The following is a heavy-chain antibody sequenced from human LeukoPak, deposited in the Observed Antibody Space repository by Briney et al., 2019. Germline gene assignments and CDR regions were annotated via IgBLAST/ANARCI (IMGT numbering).Heavy chain of an antibody. V-gene: IGHV1-58*01. J-gene: IGHJ4*02. Sequence: SVKVSCKASGFTFTSSAVQWVRQARGQRLEWIGWIVVGSGNTNYAQKFQGRVTITADESTSTAYMELSSLRSEDTAVYYCASHHYDILTSLFDYWGQGTLVTVSS. D-gene: IGHD3-9*01. CDR2: IVVGSGNT. CDR1: GFTFTSSA. CDR3: ASHHYDILTSLFDY.